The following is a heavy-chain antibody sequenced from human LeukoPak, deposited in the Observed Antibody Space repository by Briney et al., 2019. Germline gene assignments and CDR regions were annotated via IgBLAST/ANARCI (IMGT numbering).Heavy chain of an antibody. CDR3: AKDIYIYGYAYYFDS. Sequence: HPGGSLRLSCAASGFSFSNYGMSWVRQAPGKGLEWVSGISSGGSTYYADSVKGRFTISRDISKNTLYLQMNSLRAEDTAVYYCAKDIYIYGYAYYFDSWGQGTLVTVSS. D-gene: IGHD3-16*01. J-gene: IGHJ4*02. CDR1: GFSFSNYG. CDR2: ISSGGST. V-gene: IGHV3-23*01.